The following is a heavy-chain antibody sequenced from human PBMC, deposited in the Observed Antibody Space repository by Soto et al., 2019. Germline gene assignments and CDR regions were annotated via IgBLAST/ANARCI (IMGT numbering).Heavy chain of an antibody. Sequence: EVQLVESGGGLVQPGGSLRLSCAASGFTFSRYWMSWVRQAPGKGLEWVANIKQDGSENYYVESVKGRFTMSRDNTKNSLYLQMNSLRAEDPAVYYCVRDDTRRNNDFWSGHYTTDAFDIWGQGRMVTVSS. CDR2: IKQDGSEN. V-gene: IGHV3-7*01. J-gene: IGHJ3*02. D-gene: IGHD3-3*01. CDR3: VRDDTRRNNDFWSGHYTTDAFDI. CDR1: GFTFSRYW.